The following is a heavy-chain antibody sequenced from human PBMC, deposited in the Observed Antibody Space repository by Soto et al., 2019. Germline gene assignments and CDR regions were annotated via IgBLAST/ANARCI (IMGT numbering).Heavy chain of an antibody. CDR3: ARHKVLRFSSYYYGMDV. V-gene: IGHV1-3*01. Sequence: GASVKVSCKASGYTFTSYAMHWVRQAPGQRLEWMGWINAGNGNTKYSQKFQGRVTITRDTSASTAYMELSSLRSEDTAVYYCARHKVLRFSSYYYGMDVWGQGTTVTVSS. CDR1: GYTFTSYA. CDR2: INAGNGNT. J-gene: IGHJ6*02. D-gene: IGHD3-3*01.